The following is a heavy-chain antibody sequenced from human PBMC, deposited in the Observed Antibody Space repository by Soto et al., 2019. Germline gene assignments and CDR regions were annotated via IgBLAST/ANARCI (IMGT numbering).Heavy chain of an antibody. J-gene: IGHJ4*02. CDR2: ISYDGSNK. D-gene: IGHD1-7*01. CDR3: ARDGIGGTVFRGFCDY. Sequence: QVQLVESGGGVVQPGRPLRLSCAASGFTFSSYGMHWVRQAPGKGLEWVAVISYDGSNKYYADSVKGRFTISRDNSKNMLYLQMDSLRAEDTAVYYCARDGIGGTVFRGFCDYWGQGTLVTVSS. CDR1: GFTFSSYG. V-gene: IGHV3-30*03.